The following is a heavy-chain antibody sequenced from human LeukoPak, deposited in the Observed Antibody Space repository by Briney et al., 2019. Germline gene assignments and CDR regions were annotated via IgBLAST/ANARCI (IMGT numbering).Heavy chain of an antibody. V-gene: IGHV1-18*01. CDR1: GYTFTSYG. CDR3: ARMEGYYGSGSLGFYFYYMDV. D-gene: IGHD3-10*01. J-gene: IGHJ6*03. Sequence: ASVKVSCKASGYTFTSYGISWVRQAPGQGLEWMGWISAYNGNTNYAQKLQGRVTMTTDTSTSTAYMELRSLTSDDTAVYYCARMEGYYGSGSLGFYFYYMDVWGEGTTVTVSS. CDR2: ISAYNGNT.